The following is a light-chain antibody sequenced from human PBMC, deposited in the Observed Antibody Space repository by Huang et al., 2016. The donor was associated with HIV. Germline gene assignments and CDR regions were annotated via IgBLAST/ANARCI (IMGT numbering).Light chain of an antibody. V-gene: IGKV2-30*02. Sequence: DVVMTQSPLSLPVTLGQPASISCRSSHSLLHSDGNTYLIWLQQRPGQSPRRLIYKVSNRDSGVPDRFSGSGSGSDFTLRISRVEPEDVGVYYCMQGTHWPLTFGGGTKVEIK. CDR1: HSLLHSDGNTY. J-gene: IGKJ4*01. CDR3: MQGTHWPLT. CDR2: KVS.